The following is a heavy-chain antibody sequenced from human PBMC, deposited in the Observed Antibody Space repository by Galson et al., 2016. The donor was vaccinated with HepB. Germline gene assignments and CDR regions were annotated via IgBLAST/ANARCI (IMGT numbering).Heavy chain of an antibody. Sequence: SVKVSCKASGGTFSSYAISWVRQAPGQGLEWMGGIIPIFGTANYAQKFQGRVTITADESTSTAYMELSSLRSEDTAVYYCARGGEGSSWYRVGGYYYGMDVWGQGTTVTVSS. V-gene: IGHV1-69*13. CDR1: GGTFSSYA. D-gene: IGHD6-13*01. J-gene: IGHJ6*02. CDR3: ARGGEGSSWYRVGGYYYGMDV. CDR2: IIPIFGTA.